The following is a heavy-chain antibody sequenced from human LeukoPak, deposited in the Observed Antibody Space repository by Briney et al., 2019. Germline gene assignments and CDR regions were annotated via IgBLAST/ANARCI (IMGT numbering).Heavy chain of an antibody. J-gene: IGHJ4*02. D-gene: IGHD2-15*01. CDR1: GFTLSRYS. CDR3: AKDGVYCSGGSCYTYFDY. V-gene: IGHV3-21*04. CDR2: ISSSSSYI. Sequence: PGGSLRLSCGVSGFTLSRYSMNWVRQAPGKGLEWVSSISSSSSYIYYAASVKGRFTISRDNSKNTLYLQMNSLRAEDTAVYYCAKDGVYCSGGSCYTYFDYWGQGTLVTVSS.